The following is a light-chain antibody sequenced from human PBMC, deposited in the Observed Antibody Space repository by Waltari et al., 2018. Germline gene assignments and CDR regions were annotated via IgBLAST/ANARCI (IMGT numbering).Light chain of an antibody. CDR1: SSDVGGYTF. Sequence: QSALTQPPSASGSPGQSVTISCTGPSSDVGGYTFVSRYQPRPGKLPRPIIYEVNTRPSGVPDRFSGSKSGNTASLTVSGLQAEDEADYYCSAHGGTNSYYVFGTGTTVTVL. CDR3: SAHGGTNSYYV. J-gene: IGLJ1*01. CDR2: EVN. V-gene: IGLV2-8*01.